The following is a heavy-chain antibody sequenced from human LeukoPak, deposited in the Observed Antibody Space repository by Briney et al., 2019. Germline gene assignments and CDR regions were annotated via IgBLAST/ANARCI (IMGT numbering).Heavy chain of an antibody. CDR3: ATDYYDSSGYYTGTY. D-gene: IGHD3-22*01. CDR2: IKKEGSEK. Sequence: PGGSLRLSCAASGFTFSSYAMNWVRQAPGKGLEWVANIKKEGSEKYYVDFVKGRFTISRDNAKNSLYLQMNSLRADDTAVYYCATDYYDSSGYYTGTYWGQGTPVTVSS. V-gene: IGHV3-7*03. CDR1: GFTFSSYA. J-gene: IGHJ4*02.